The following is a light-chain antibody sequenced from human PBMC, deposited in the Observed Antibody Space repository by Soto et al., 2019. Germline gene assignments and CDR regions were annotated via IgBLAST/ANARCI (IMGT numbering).Light chain of an antibody. Sequence: DSQMTQSPSALSASVADRVTITCRASESIRRSLNWYKQKPGKAPNLLIYAASSLQTGVPSRFNGSGSGTDFTLTISNLQPEDFAVYYCQQTYSSPRTFGQGTK. J-gene: IGKJ1*01. CDR1: ESIRRS. CDR3: QQTYSSPRT. V-gene: IGKV1-39*01. CDR2: AAS.